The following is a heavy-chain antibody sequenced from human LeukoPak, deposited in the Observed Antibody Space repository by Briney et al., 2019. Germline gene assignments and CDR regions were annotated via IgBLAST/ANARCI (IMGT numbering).Heavy chain of an antibody. CDR1: GFTFSNYG. D-gene: IGHD4-11*01. CDR3: ATSTVTTSYNYYYYYMHV. J-gene: IGHJ6*03. Sequence: GGSLRPSCTASGFTFSNYGMHWVRQAPGKGLEWVAFIRYDGSNKYYADSVKGRFTISRDNSKNTLYLQMNSLRPEDTAVYYCATSTVTTSYNYYYYYMHVWGKGTTVTVSS. V-gene: IGHV3-30*02. CDR2: IRYDGSNK.